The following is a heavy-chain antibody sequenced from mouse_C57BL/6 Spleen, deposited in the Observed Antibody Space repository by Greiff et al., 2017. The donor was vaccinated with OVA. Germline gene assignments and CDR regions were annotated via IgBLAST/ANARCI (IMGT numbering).Heavy chain of an antibody. V-gene: IGHV1-55*01. CDR2: IYPGSGST. D-gene: IGHD2-12*01. J-gene: IGHJ1*03. CDR1: GYTFTSYW. Sequence: QVQLQQPGAELVKPGASVKMSCKASGYTFTSYWITWVKQRPGQGLEWIGDIYPGSGSTNYNEKFKSKATLTVDTSSSTAYMQLSSLTSEDSAVYYCARSLYPTGYFEVWGTGTTVTVSS. CDR3: ARSLYPTGYFEV.